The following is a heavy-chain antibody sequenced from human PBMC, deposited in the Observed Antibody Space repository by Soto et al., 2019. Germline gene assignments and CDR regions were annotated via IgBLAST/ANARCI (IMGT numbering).Heavy chain of an antibody. CDR1: GFTFSAYV. CDR2: ITSSGGGT. D-gene: IGHD6-13*01. J-gene: IGHJ4*02. Sequence: EVEVLESGGGLVQPGGSLRLSCAASGFTFSAYVMRWVRQAPGKGLEWVSSITSSGGGTYYADSVKGRFTVSRDNSKNTVYWQMNSLRDEDTAVYYCAKLTAAWGQGTLVTVSS. CDR3: AKLTAA. V-gene: IGHV3-23*01.